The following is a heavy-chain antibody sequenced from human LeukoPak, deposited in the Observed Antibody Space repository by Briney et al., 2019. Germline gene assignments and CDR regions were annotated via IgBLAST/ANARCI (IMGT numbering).Heavy chain of an antibody. D-gene: IGHD3-22*01. Sequence: SETLSLTCTVSGGSISSGGYYWSWIRQPPGKGLEWIGYIYHSGSTYYNPSLKSRVTISVDRSKNQFSLKLSSVTAADTAVYYCARDRGIVGLDYWGQGTLVTVSS. J-gene: IGHJ4*02. V-gene: IGHV4-30-2*01. CDR1: GGSISSGGYY. CDR3: ARDRGIVGLDY. CDR2: IYHSGST.